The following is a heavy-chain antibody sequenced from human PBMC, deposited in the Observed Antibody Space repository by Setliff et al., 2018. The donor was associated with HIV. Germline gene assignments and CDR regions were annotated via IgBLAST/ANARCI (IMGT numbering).Heavy chain of an antibody. J-gene: IGHJ4*02. CDR1: GYTFTAYY. D-gene: IGHD6-13*01. V-gene: IGHV1-8*02. Sequence: ASVKVSCKTSGYTFTAYYIYWVRQAPGHGLEWMGWISAYNDNTGYARKFQGRVTMTRKTSISTAYMELSRLRSDDTAVYYCATGQQLVDFDYWGQGTLVTVSS. CDR2: ISAYNDNT. CDR3: ATGQQLVDFDY.